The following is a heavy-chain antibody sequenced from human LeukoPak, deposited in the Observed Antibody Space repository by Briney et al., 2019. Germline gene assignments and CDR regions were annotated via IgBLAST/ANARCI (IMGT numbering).Heavy chain of an antibody. Sequence: AGGSLRLSCAASGFTFSDYYMNWIRQAPGKGLEWVSAISGSGGSTYYADSVKGRFTISRDNSKNTLYLQMNSLRAEDTAVYYCARESCSGYYCGDYWGQGTLVTVSS. CDR1: GFTFSDYY. CDR2: ISGSGGST. D-gene: IGHD3-22*01. V-gene: IGHV3-23*01. CDR3: ARESCSGYYCGDY. J-gene: IGHJ4*02.